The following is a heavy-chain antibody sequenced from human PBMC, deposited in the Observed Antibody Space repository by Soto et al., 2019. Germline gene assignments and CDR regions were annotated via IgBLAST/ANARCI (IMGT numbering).Heavy chain of an antibody. V-gene: IGHV2-5*02. Sequence: ITLKESGPTLVKPTQTLTLTCTFSGFSLSTSGVGVGWIRQPPGKALEWLALIYWDDDKRYSPSLKSRLTNTTDNSKDQVVLTLTNMDPVDTATYDGGHSLLRDGYSLPPGYWGQGTLVTVSS. D-gene: IGHD4-4*01. CDR1: GFSLSTSGVG. CDR3: GHSLLRDGYSLPPGY. J-gene: IGHJ4*02. CDR2: IYWDDDK.